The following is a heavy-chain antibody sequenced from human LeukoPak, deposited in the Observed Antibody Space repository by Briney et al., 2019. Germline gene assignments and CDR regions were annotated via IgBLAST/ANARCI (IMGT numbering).Heavy chain of an antibody. J-gene: IGHJ4*02. CDR2: INHSGST. D-gene: IGHD3-10*01. CDR3: ARGQPGLLWFGELSFDY. Sequence: SETLSLTCAVYGGSFSGYYWSWIRQPPGKGLEWIGEINHSGSTNYNPSLKSRVTISVDTSKNQFSLKLSSVTAADTAVYYCARGQPGLLWFGELSFDYWGQGTLVTVSS. V-gene: IGHV4-34*01. CDR1: GGSFSGYY.